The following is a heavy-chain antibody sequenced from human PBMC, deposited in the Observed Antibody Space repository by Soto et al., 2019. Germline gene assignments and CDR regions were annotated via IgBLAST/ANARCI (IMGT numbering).Heavy chain of an antibody. CDR3: ARAHGSGSYYSSSDY. Sequence: GESLKISCKGSGYSFTSYWIGWVRQMPGKGLEWMGIIYPGDSDTRYSPSFQGQVTISADKSISTAYLQWSSLKASDTAMYYCARAHGSGSYYSSSDYWGQGTLVTVSS. D-gene: IGHD3-10*01. V-gene: IGHV5-51*01. J-gene: IGHJ4*02. CDR2: IYPGDSDT. CDR1: GYSFTSYW.